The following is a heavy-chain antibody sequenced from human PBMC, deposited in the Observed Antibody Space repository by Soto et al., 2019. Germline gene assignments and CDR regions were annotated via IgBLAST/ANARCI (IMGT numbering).Heavy chain of an antibody. V-gene: IGHV3-9*01. CDR3: ARVGSPNYYYNYMDV. J-gene: IGHJ6*03. CDR2: ISWNSGSI. CDR1: GFTFDDYA. Sequence: EVQLVESGGGLVQPGRSLRLSCAASGFTFDDYAMHWARQAPGKGLEWVSGISWNSGSIGYADSVKGRFTISRDNAKNSLYLQMNSLRAEDTALYYCARVGSPNYYYNYMDVWGKGTTVTVSS. D-gene: IGHD3-10*01.